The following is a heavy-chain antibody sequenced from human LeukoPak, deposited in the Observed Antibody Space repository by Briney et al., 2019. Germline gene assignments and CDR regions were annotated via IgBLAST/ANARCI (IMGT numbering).Heavy chain of an antibody. Sequence: GASVKVSCKASGYTFTSYSINWVRQAPGQGLEWMGWINPNTGGTNFAQKFQGRVTLTRDTSISTAYMELSSLRSDDTAVFYCARSLMHDYIWGSYRSTSYYFDYWGQGTLVTVSS. CDR3: ARSLMHDYIWGSYRSTSYYFDY. CDR1: GYTFTSYS. CDR2: INPNTGGT. D-gene: IGHD3-16*02. V-gene: IGHV1-2*02. J-gene: IGHJ4*02.